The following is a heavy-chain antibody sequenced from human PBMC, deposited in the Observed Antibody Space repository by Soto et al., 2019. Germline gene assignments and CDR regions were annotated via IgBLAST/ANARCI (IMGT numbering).Heavy chain of an antibody. V-gene: IGHV4-39*01. Sequence: SETLSLTCTVSGGSISSSSYYWGWIRQPPGKGLEWIGSIYYSGSTYYNPSLKSRVTISVDTSKNQFSLKLSSVTAADTAVYYCARHDYGDYRGYYYYYGMDVWGQGTTVTVSS. CDR2: IYYSGST. D-gene: IGHD4-17*01. J-gene: IGHJ6*02. CDR1: GGSISSSSYY. CDR3: ARHDYGDYRGYYYYYGMDV.